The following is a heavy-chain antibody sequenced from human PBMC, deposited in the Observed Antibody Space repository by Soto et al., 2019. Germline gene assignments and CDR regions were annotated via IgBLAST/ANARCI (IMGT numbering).Heavy chain of an antibody. Sequence: SVKVSCKASGGTFSSYAISWVRQAPGQGLEWMGGIIPIFGTANYAQKFQGRVTITADESTSTAYMELSSLRSEDTAVYYCGRDNVIWSGYYTSLGHPSYYYGRDVWDPETTGTVSS. CDR2: IIPIFGTA. V-gene: IGHV1-69*13. D-gene: IGHD3-3*01. CDR3: GRDNVIWSGYYTSLGHPSYYYGRDV. CDR1: GGTFSSYA. J-gene: IGHJ6*02.